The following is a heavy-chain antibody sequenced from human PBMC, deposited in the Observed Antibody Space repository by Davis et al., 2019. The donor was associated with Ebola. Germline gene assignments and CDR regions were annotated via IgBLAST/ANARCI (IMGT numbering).Heavy chain of an antibody. J-gene: IGHJ6*04. Sequence: GESLKISCAASGFIFSDYSMNWVCQAPGKGLEWVSYISSSSSTKYYADSVKGRFTISRDNAKNSLYLQTNSLRAEDTAVYYCASFRVVYYESNPHYYGMDVWGKGTTVTVSS. D-gene: IGHD3-22*01. V-gene: IGHV3-48*01. CDR3: ASFRVVYYESNPHYYGMDV. CDR1: GFIFSDYS. CDR2: ISSSSSTK.